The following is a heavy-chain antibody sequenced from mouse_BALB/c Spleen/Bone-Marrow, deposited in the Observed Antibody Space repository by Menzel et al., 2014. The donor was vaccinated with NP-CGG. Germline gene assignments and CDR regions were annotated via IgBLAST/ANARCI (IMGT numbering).Heavy chain of an antibody. D-gene: IGHD3-1*01. CDR1: GFSLTSFG. Sequence: VHLVESGPGLVAPSQSLSITCTVSGFSLTSFGVHWVRQPPGKGLEWLGVIWAGGSTNYNSALMSRLSISKDNSQSQVFLKMNSLQTGDSAIYYCARAGSGFFDFWGQDTTLIVSS. CDR2: IWAGGST. V-gene: IGHV2-9*02. J-gene: IGHJ2*01. CDR3: ARAGSGFFDF.